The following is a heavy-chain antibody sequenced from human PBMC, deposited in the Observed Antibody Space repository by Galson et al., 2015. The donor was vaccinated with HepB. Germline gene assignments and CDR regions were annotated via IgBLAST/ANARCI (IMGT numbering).Heavy chain of an antibody. Sequence: SVKVSCKASGYTFTSYDMHWVRQAPGQRLEWMGWINAGNGNTKYSQKFQGRVTITRDTSASTAYMELSSLRSEDTAVYYCARDSYYGDYYAHDAFDIWGQGTMVTVSS. D-gene: IGHD4-17*01. CDR3: ARDSYYGDYYAHDAFDI. V-gene: IGHV1-3*01. J-gene: IGHJ3*02. CDR1: GYTFTSYD. CDR2: INAGNGNT.